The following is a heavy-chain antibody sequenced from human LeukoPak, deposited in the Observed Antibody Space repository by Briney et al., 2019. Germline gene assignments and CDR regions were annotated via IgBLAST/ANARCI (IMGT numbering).Heavy chain of an antibody. CDR1: GATFTSYA. CDR2: IIPIFGTA. J-gene: IGHJ6*02. Sequence: SVKLSCKASGATFTSYAISWVRQAPGHGLEWMGGIIPIFGTANYAQKLQGRVTITADESTSTAYMELSSLRSEDTAVYYCARDSPTQQRYCTNGVCPMSSSFGLFRYYGMDVWGQGTTVTVSS. CDR3: ARDSPTQQRYCTNGVCPMSSSFGLFRYYGMDV. V-gene: IGHV1-69*13. D-gene: IGHD2-8*01.